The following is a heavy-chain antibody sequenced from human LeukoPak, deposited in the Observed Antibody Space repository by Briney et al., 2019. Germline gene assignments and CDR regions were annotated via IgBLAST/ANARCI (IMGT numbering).Heavy chain of an antibody. D-gene: IGHD6-19*01. J-gene: IGHJ4*02. CDR2: INHSGST. Sequence: PSETLSLTCAVYGGSFSGYYWSWIRQPPGKGLEWIGEINHSGSTNYNPSLKSRVTISVDTSKNKFSLKLSSVTAADTAVYYCARVDSSGGSPAGQGYDFDYWGQGTLVTVSS. V-gene: IGHV4-34*01. CDR1: GGSFSGYY. CDR3: ARVDSSGGSPAGQGYDFDY.